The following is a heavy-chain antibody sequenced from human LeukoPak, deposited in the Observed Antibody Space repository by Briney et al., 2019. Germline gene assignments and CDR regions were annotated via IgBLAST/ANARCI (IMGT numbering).Heavy chain of an antibody. CDR1: GHSISSGYY. CDR2: IYHSGST. Sequence: SETLSLTCTVSGHSISSGYYWGWIRQPPGKGLEWIGSIYHSGSTYYNPSLKSRVTISVDTSKNQFSLKLSSVTAADTAVYYCARVNYYDSSGSEAYEDYWGQGTLVAVSS. CDR3: ARVNYYDSSGSEAYEDY. D-gene: IGHD3-22*01. V-gene: IGHV4-38-2*02. J-gene: IGHJ4*02.